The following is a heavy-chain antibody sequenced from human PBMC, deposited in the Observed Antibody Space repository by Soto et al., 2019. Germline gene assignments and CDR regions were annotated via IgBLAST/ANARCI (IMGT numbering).Heavy chain of an antibody. J-gene: IGHJ4*02. CDR3: VRGDGDYYDENVYLGRH. D-gene: IGHD3-22*01. CDR2: INHSGST. V-gene: IGHV4-34*01. Sequence: SETLPLTCAVYGGSFGDYYWSRILQPPGKWLEWIGEINHSGSTNYNPSLKSRVTISVDTSRNQYSLKLSSVTAEDTAVYYCVRGDGDYYDENVYLGRHWGQGTLVTVSS. CDR1: GGSFGDYY.